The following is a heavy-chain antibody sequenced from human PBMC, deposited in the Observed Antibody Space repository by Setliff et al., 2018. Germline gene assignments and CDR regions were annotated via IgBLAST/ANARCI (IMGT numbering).Heavy chain of an antibody. V-gene: IGHV1-69*13. CDR1: GGTFSSSA. D-gene: IGHD1-26*01. CDR2: IIPLSGTT. CDR3: ARGFDVGAPRTDSFDI. J-gene: IGHJ3*02. Sequence: SVKVSCKTSGGTFSSSAFSWVRQAPAQGLEWIGRIIPLSGTTNFAQNLQDRVTITADQSTETVYMEVRSLRFEDTGVYYCARGFDVGAPRTDSFDIWGQGTAVTVSS.